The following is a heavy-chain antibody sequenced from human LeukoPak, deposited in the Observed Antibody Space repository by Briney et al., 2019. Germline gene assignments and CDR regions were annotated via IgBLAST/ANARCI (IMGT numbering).Heavy chain of an antibody. CDR1: GASITSYY. V-gene: IGHV4-59*08. CDR2: FSYSGSA. Sequence: SETLSPTCTVSGASITSYYWSWIRQPPGKGLEWIGFFSYSGSANYNPSLKSRVTISVDTSKNQFSLSLTSVTAADTAVYYCSRAGTGFNIRGAYWGQGTLVTVSS. CDR3: SRAGTGFNIRGAY. D-gene: IGHD1-14*01. J-gene: IGHJ4*02.